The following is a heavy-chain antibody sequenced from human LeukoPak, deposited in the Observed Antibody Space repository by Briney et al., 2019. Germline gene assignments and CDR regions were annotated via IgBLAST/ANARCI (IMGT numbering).Heavy chain of an antibody. CDR3: ARRFLEWLFNPGGAFDI. CDR2: GDYSGGT. J-gene: IGHJ3*02. Sequence: SETLSLTCTVSGDSFSSVTDYWAWIRQPPGKGLEWIAGGDYSGGTYYNPSLESRVAISADMSKNQFSLKLTSVTGADTAVYYCARRFLEWLFNPGGAFDIWGQGTMVTVSS. D-gene: IGHD3-3*01. CDR1: GDSFSSVTDY. V-gene: IGHV4-39*07.